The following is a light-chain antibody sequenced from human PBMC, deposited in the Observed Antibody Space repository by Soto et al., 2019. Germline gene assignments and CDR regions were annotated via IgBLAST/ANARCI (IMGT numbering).Light chain of an antibody. J-gene: IGKJ1*01. CDR1: ETVTGKY. V-gene: IGKV3-20*01. CDR3: QQYSSPPQT. Sequence: EIVLTQSPGTLSLSPADRATLSCRASETVTGKYLAWYQQKVGQAPRLLIFAASNRATGIPDRFSGSGSGTDFTLTISRLEPEDFAMYFCQQYSSPPQTFVQGTKVEIK. CDR2: AAS.